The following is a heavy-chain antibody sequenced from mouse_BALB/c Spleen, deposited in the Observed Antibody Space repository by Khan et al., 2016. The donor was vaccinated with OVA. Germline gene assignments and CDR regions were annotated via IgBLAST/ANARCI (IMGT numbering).Heavy chain of an antibody. V-gene: IGHV1-7*01. D-gene: IGHD1-1*01. CDR2: INPITGYS. CDR3: ANHGSTSAWFAY. Sequence: QVQLQQSGAELAKPGASVKMSCKASGYTFTSDWMHWVKQRPGQGLEWIGYINPITGYSTFNQKFKDKATLTADKSSTTAYMQLSCLTSDDSAVYYCANHGSTSAWFAYWGQGTLVTVSA. J-gene: IGHJ3*01. CDR1: GYTFTSDW.